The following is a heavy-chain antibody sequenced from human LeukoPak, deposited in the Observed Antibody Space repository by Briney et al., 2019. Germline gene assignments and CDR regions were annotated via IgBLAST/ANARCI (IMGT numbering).Heavy chain of an antibody. J-gene: IGHJ4*02. Sequence: PGGSLRLSCAASGFIFSDHYMDWVRQTPGKGLEWVGRTRNKANSYTTEYAASVKGRFTISRDDSENSLYLQMNSLKIEDTAVYYCTRVVSSQQSWSFDYWGQGTLVAVSS. D-gene: IGHD3-16*02. CDR1: GFIFSDHY. CDR2: TRNKANSYTT. CDR3: TRVVSSQQSWSFDY. V-gene: IGHV3-72*01.